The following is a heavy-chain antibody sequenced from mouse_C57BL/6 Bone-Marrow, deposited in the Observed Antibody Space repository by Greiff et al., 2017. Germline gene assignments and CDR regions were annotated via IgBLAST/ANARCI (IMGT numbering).Heavy chain of an antibody. CDR3: AGDYYGSSSFDY. CDR2: IYPGSGST. V-gene: IGHV1-55*01. Sequence: QVQLQQPGAELVKPGASVKMSCKASGYTFTSYWITWVKQRPGQGLEWIGDIYPGSGSTNYNEKFKSKATLTVDTSSSTAYMQLSSLTSEDSAVYYCAGDYYGSSSFDYWGQGTTLTVSS. CDR1: GYTFTSYW. D-gene: IGHD1-1*01. J-gene: IGHJ2*01.